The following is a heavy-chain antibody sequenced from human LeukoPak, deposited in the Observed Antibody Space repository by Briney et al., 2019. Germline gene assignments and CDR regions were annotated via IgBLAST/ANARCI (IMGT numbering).Heavy chain of an antibody. CDR3: ARANLPSEGSSWYWFDP. Sequence: TLSLTCTVSGGSISSGGYYWSWIRQHPGKGLEWIGYIYYSGSTYYNPSLRSRVTISVDTSKNQFSLKLSSVSAADTAVYYCARANLPSEGSSWYWFDPWGQGTLVTVSS. CDR1: GGSISSGGYY. J-gene: IGHJ5*02. CDR2: IYYSGST. D-gene: IGHD6-13*01. V-gene: IGHV4-31*03.